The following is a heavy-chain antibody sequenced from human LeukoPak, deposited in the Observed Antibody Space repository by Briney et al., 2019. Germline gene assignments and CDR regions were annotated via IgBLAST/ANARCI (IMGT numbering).Heavy chain of an antibody. CDR1: GYTFTGYY. J-gene: IGHJ4*02. V-gene: IGHV1-2*02. CDR2: INPNSGGT. CDR3: ARLNIVATNFDY. D-gene: IGHD5-12*01. Sequence: ASVKVPCKASGYTFTGYYMHWVRQAPGQGLEWMGWINPNSGGTNYAQKFQGRVTMTRDTSISTAYMELSRLRSDDTAVYYCARLNIVATNFDYWGQGTLVTVSS.